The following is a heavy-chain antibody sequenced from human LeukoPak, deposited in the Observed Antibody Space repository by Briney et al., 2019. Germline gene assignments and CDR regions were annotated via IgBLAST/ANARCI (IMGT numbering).Heavy chain of an antibody. CDR1: GGSFSGYY. Sequence: SETQSLTCAVYGGSFSGYYWSWIRQPPGKGLEWIGEINHSGSTNYNPSLKSRVTISVDTSKNQFSLKLSSVTAADTAVYYCARSRITIFGVVKDYFDYWGQGTLVTVSS. J-gene: IGHJ4*02. D-gene: IGHD3-3*01. CDR2: INHSGST. V-gene: IGHV4-34*01. CDR3: ARSRITIFGVVKDYFDY.